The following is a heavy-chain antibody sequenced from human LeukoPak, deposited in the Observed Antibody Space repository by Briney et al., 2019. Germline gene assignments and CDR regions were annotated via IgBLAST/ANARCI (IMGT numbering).Heavy chain of an antibody. V-gene: IGHV4-4*02. CDR1: GGSISSSNW. Sequence: MASETLSLTCAVSGGSISSSNWWSWVRQPPGKGLEWIGEINHSGSTNYNPSLKSRVTISVDTSKNQFSLKLSSVTAADTAVYYCARRVSSSWYKVADYWGQGTLVTVSS. CDR2: INHSGST. J-gene: IGHJ4*02. D-gene: IGHD6-13*01. CDR3: ARRVSSSWYKVADY.